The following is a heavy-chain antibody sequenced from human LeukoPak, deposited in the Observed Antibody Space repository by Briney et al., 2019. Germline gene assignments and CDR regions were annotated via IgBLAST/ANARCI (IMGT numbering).Heavy chain of an antibody. V-gene: IGHV3-7*03. CDR1: GFTFSRYW. CDR3: ARDHNYGSDY. CDR2: IHQDGSET. J-gene: IGHJ4*02. D-gene: IGHD5-18*01. Sequence: PGGSLRLSCAASGFTFSRYWMSWVRQAPGKGLEWVANIHQDGSETYYVDSVKGRFTISRDSAKNSLYLQMNSLRVEDTAVYYCARDHNYGSDYWGQGTLVTVSS.